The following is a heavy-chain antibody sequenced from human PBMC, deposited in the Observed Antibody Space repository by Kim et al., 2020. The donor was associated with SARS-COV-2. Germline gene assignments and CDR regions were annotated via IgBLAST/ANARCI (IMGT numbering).Heavy chain of an antibody. J-gene: IGHJ6*02. V-gene: IGHV3-13*01. CDR2: IGTAGDT. CDR3: ARGDQYCDSLYYYYHMDV. D-gene: IGHD3-22*01. CDR1: GFTFSSYD. Sequence: GGSLRLSCAASGFTFSSYDMHWVRQATGKGLEWVSVIGTAGDTYYPGSVKGRFTISRENAKNSLYLQMNSLRAGDTAVYYCARGDQYCDSLYYYYHMDVWGQGTTVAVSS.